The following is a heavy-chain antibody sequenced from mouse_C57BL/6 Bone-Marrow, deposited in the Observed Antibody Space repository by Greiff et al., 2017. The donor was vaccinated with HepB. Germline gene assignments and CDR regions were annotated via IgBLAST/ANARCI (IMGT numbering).Heavy chain of an antibody. Sequence: EVKLLESGGGLVKPGGSLKLSCAASGFTFSSYAMSWVRQTPEKRLEWVATISDGGSYTYYPDNVKGRFTISRDNAKNNLYLQMSHLKSEDTAMYYCARKGYYGSSPYWYFDVWGTGTTVTVSS. CDR1: GFTFSSYA. V-gene: IGHV5-4*03. CDR3: ARKGYYGSSPYWYFDV. D-gene: IGHD1-1*01. CDR2: ISDGGSYT. J-gene: IGHJ1*03.